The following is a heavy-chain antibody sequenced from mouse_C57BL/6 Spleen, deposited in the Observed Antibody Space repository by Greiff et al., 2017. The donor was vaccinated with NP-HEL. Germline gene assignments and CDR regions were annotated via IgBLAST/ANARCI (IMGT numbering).Heavy chain of an antibody. CDR2: IRSGGDYI. V-gene: IGHV5-9-1*02. Sequence: EVKLVESGEGLVKPGGSLKLSCAASGFTFSSYAMSWVRQTPEKRLEWVAYIRSGGDYIYYADTVKGRFTISRDNARNTLYLQISRLKSEDTASYYCTREPTFYSNWYFDVWGTGTTVTVSS. CDR3: TREPTFYSNWYFDV. J-gene: IGHJ1*03. D-gene: IGHD2-1*01. CDR1: GFTFSSYA.